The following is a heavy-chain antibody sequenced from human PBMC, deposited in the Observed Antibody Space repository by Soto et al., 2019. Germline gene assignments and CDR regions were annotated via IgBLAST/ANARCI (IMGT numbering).Heavy chain of an antibody. J-gene: IGHJ6*02. D-gene: IGHD6-6*01. Sequence: GESLRLNCAASEFTLNSYTMSWVRQAPRKVLECVSAISVSGGSTYYADSVKGRFTFSRDISNNTLYLQMNSLRAEDTVVYYCAKDVESIAARPDRDVWGQGTTVTVSS. CDR3: AKDVESIAARPDRDV. V-gene: IGHV3-23*01. CDR1: EFTLNSYT. CDR2: ISVSGGST.